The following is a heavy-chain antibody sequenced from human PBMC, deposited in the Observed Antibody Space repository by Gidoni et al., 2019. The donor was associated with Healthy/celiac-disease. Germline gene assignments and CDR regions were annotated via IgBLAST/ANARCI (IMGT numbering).Heavy chain of an antibody. J-gene: IGHJ6*02. CDR3: ATGIFRTGYSSSWYRNGMDV. CDR1: GYTLTELS. D-gene: IGHD6-13*01. CDR2: FDPEGGET. Sequence: QVQLVQSGAEVTKPGASVKVSCKFSGYTLTELSMHWVRQAPGKGLESMGGFDPEGGETIYAQKFQGRVTMNKETSTDTACMEQSSLRSEDTAVYYWATGIFRTGYSSSWYRNGMDVWGQGTTVTVSS. V-gene: IGHV1-24*01.